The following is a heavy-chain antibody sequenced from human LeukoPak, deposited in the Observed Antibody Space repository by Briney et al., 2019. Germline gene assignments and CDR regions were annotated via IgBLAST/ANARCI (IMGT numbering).Heavy chain of an antibody. J-gene: IGHJ4*02. CDR1: GFTFSSYA. CDR3: ASSTGD. CDR2: ISSNGGST. Sequence: PGGSLGLSCAASGFTFSSYAMHWVRQAPGKGLEYVSAISSNGGSTYYANSVKGRFTISRDNSKNTLYLQMGSLRAEDMAVYYCASSTGDWGQGTLVTVSS. V-gene: IGHV3-64*01. D-gene: IGHD3-10*01.